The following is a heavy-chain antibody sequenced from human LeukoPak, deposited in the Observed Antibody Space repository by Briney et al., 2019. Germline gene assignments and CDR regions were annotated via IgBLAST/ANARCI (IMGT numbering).Heavy chain of an antibody. V-gene: IGHV1-18*01. J-gene: IGHJ4*02. CDR1: GYPFTSYG. Sequence: ASVRVSCKASGYPFTSYGISWVRQAPGQGLEWMGWISSYNGNTNYAQKFQGRVTMTIDTSTTTVYMELRSLRSEDTAVYYCARDPSPRRVAAAGPLDYWGQGTLVTVSS. CDR3: ARDPSPRRVAAAGPLDY. D-gene: IGHD6-13*01. CDR2: ISSYNGNT.